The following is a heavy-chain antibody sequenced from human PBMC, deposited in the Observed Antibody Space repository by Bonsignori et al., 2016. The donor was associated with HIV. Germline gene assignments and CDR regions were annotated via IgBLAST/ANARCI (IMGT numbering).Heavy chain of an antibody. D-gene: IGHD3-3*01. J-gene: IGHJ4*02. V-gene: IGHV4-34*01. CDR2: INHSGST. CDR1: GGASSVSY. CDR3: ARGGRYYEFWSDYPLRD. Sequence: SETLSLTCAVFGGASSVSYWTWIRQPPGKGLEWIGEINHSGSTNYNPSLKSRVIISVDTSKNQVSLKLSSVTAADTAVYYCARGGRYYEFWSDYPLRDWGQGTLVTVSS.